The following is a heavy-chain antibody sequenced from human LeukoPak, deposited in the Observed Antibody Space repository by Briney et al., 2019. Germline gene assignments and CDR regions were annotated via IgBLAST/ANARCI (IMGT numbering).Heavy chain of an antibody. V-gene: IGHV1-24*01. CDR1: GYTLTELS. CDR2: IDPEDGET. Sequence: ASVRVSCKVSGYTLTELSMHWVRQAPGKGLEWVGGIDPEDGETIYAQKFQGRVTMTEDTSTDTAHMELSSLRSEDTAVYYCATDRGSGGPHDYWGQGTLVTVSS. J-gene: IGHJ4*02. CDR3: ATDRGSGGPHDY. D-gene: IGHD3-16*01.